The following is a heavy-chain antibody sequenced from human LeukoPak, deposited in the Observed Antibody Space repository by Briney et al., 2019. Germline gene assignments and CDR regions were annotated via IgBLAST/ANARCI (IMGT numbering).Heavy chain of an antibody. CDR1: GDSISSYY. J-gene: IGHJ4*02. D-gene: IGHD1-20*01. V-gene: IGHV4-59*01. CDR3: VGVNWHYFDY. CDR2: IYYSGST. Sequence: SETLSLTCSVSGDSISSYYWSWIRQPPGKGLEWIGYIYYSGSTNYNPSLKSRVTISVDTSKNQFSLRLSSVTPADTAVYYCVGVNWHYFDYWGQGTLVTVSS.